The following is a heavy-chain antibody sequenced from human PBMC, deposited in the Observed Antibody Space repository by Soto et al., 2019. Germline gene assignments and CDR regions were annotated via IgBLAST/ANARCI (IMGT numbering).Heavy chain of an antibody. D-gene: IGHD1-20*01. CDR2: ISSSGSTI. Sequence: EVQLVESGGGLVQPGGSLRLSCAASGFTFSSYEMNWVRQAPGKGLEWVSYISSSGSTIYYADSVKGRFTISRDNAKNSLYLQMNSLRAEDTAVYYCASHLTPPYYYYGMDVWGQGTTVTVSS. V-gene: IGHV3-48*03. CDR3: ASHLTPPYYYYGMDV. J-gene: IGHJ6*02. CDR1: GFTFSSYE.